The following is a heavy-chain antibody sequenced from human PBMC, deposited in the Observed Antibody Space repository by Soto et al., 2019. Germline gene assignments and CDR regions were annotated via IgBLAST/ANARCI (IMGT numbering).Heavy chain of an antibody. D-gene: IGHD3-3*01. V-gene: IGHV4-31*03. CDR3: ARAGSGYYHPIRLYAFDI. J-gene: IGHJ3*02. CDR2: IYYSGST. Sequence: PSETLSLTCTVSGGSISSGGYYWSWIRQHPGKGLEWIGYIYYSGSTYYNPSLKSRVTISVDTSKNQFSLKLSSVTAADTAVYYFARAGSGYYHPIRLYAFDIWGQGTMVTVSS. CDR1: GGSISSGGYY.